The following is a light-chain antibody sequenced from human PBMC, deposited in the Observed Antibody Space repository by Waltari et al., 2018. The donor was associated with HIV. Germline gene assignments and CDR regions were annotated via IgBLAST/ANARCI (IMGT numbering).Light chain of an antibody. Sequence: QSALTQPASVSGSPGQSITISCTGTSSDVGGYKYVSWYQQHPGKAPQLMIYDVSNLPLGVSTRFSGSKSGNTASLTISGLRAEDEADYFCSSYTSSRTPYYVLGTGTEVTVL. CDR3: SSYTSSRTPYYV. J-gene: IGLJ1*01. V-gene: IGLV2-14*01. CDR2: DVS. CDR1: SSDVGGYKY.